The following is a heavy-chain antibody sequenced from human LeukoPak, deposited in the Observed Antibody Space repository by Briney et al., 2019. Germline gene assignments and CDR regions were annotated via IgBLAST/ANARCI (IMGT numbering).Heavy chain of an antibody. CDR2: IKQDGSEK. CDR1: GFTFSSYW. Sequence: GGSLRLSCAASGFTFSSYWMSWVRQAPGKGLEWVANIKQDGSEKYYVDSVKGRFTISRDNAKNSLYLQMNSLRAEDTAVYYCARASYGSXXYYXXRWGQGTLVTVSS. D-gene: IGHD3-22*01. CDR3: ARASYGSXXYYXXR. J-gene: IGHJ4*02. V-gene: IGHV3-7*01.